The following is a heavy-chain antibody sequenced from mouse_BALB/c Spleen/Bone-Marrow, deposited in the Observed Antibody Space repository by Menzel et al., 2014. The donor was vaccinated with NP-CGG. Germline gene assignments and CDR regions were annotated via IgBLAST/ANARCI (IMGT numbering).Heavy chain of an antibody. J-gene: IGHJ2*01. CDR1: GFSLTSYG. V-gene: IGHV2-9*02. D-gene: IGHD1-1*01. CDR2: IWAGGST. Sequence: VQLVESGPGLVAPSQSLSITCTVSGFSLTSYGVHWVRQPPGKGLEWLGVIWAGGSTNYNSAPMSRLSISKDNSKSQVFLKMNSLQTDDTAMYCCARDYYGSSYFDYWGQSTTLTVPS. CDR3: ARDYYGSSYFDY.